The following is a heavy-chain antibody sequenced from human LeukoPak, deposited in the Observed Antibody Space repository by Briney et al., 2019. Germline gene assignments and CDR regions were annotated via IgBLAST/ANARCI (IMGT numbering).Heavy chain of an antibody. Sequence: GGSLRLSCAASGFTFSSYSMNWVRQAPGKGLEWVSSISSSSSYIYYADSVKGRFTISRDNAKNSLYLQMNSLRAEDTAVYYCAKVRATYYDILTGFDYWGQGTLVTVSS. V-gene: IGHV3-21*01. D-gene: IGHD3-9*01. J-gene: IGHJ4*02. CDR3: AKVRATYYDILTGFDY. CDR1: GFTFSSYS. CDR2: ISSSSSYI.